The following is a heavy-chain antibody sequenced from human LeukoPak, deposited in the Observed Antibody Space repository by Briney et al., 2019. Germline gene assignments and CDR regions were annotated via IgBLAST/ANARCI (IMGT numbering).Heavy chain of an antibody. V-gene: IGHV4-39*01. J-gene: IGHJ6*03. D-gene: IGHD3-10*01. CDR3: ARGFRGVDYYYYYYMDV. CDR2: IYYSGST. Sequence: SETLSLTCTVSGGSISSSSYYWGWIRQPPGKGLEWIGSIYYSGSTYYNPSLKSRVTISVDTSKNQFSLKPSSVTAADTAVYYCARGFRGVDYYYYYYMDVWGKGTTVTVSS. CDR1: GGSISSSSYY.